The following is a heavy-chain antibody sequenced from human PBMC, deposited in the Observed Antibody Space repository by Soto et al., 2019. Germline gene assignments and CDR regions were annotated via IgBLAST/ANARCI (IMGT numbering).Heavy chain of an antibody. Sequence: ASVKVSCKASGYLFTAYSMHWVRLAPGQGLEWVGVVNPSGGSTKSAQNFQGRVTMTRDTSTTTIYMELSSLRSDDTAIYYCAREENCSGGTCYSEYFHRWGQGTLVTVSS. J-gene: IGHJ1*01. D-gene: IGHD2-15*01. CDR3: AREENCSGGTCYSEYFHR. V-gene: IGHV1-46*01. CDR2: VNPSGGST. CDR1: GYLFTAYS.